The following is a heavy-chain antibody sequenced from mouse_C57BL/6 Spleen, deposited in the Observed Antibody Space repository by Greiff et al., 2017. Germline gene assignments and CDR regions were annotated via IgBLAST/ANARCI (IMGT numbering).Heavy chain of an antibody. Sequence: VQLQQSGPELVKPGASVKISCKASGYSFTGYYMNWVKQSPEKRLEWIGEINPSTGGPTYNQKFKAKATLTVEKSSSTAYMQLMGLTSEDSAFHSCTRARTGDFDSWGQGTTLTVSS. V-gene: IGHV1-42*01. CDR1: GYSFTGYY. CDR2: INPSTGGP. CDR3: TRARTGDFDS. J-gene: IGHJ2*01.